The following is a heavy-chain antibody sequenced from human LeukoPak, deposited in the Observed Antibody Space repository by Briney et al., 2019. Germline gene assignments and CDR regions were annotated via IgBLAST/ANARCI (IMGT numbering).Heavy chain of an antibody. V-gene: IGHV1-69*04. D-gene: IGHD6-19*01. CDR3: ARDLGGGSGWYLDY. Sequence: SVKVSCKASGGTFSSYAISWVRQAPGQGLEWMGRIIPILGIANYAQKFQGRVTITADKSTRTAYMELSSLRSEDTAVYYCARDLGGGSGWYLDYWGQGTLVTVSS. J-gene: IGHJ4*02. CDR2: IIPILGIA. CDR1: GGTFSSYA.